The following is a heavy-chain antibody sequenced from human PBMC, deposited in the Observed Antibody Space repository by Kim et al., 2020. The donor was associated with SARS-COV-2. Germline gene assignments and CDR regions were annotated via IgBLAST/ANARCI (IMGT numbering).Heavy chain of an antibody. V-gene: IGHV3-49*04. D-gene: IGHD5-12*01. J-gene: IGHJ6*03. Sequence: GGSLRLSCTASGFTFGDYAMSWVRQATGKGLEWVGFIRSKAYGGTTEYAASVQVRFTISRDDTKSIAYLQMDSLKTEDTAVYYCTRAHNIGRWAYCYYYYKGGLGKRTTVTVSS. CDR2: IRSKAYGGTT. CDR3: TRAHNIGRWAYCYYYYKGG. CDR1: GFTFGDYA.